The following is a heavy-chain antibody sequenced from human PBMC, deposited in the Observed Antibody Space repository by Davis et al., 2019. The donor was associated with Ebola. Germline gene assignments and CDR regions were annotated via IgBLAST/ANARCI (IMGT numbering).Heavy chain of an antibody. V-gene: IGHV4-59*01. CDR2: IHYSGST. J-gene: IGHJ5*02. CDR1: GGSFSGYY. CDR3: ARDRGIAVAQLNWIDP. Sequence: PSETLSLTCAVYGGSFSGYYWSWIRQPPGKGLEWIGYIHYSGSTNYNPSLKSRVTISVDTSKNQFSLKLSSVTAADTAVYYCARDRGIAVAQLNWIDPWGQGTLVTVSS. D-gene: IGHD6-19*01.